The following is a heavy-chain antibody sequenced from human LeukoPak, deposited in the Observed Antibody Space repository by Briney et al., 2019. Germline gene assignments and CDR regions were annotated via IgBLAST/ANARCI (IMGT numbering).Heavy chain of an antibody. CDR1: GFTFSSYA. Sequence: GSLRLSCAASGFTFSSYAMSWIRQPPGKGLEWIGEINHSGSTNYNPSLKSRVTISVDTSKNQFSLKLSSVTAADTAVYYCARGEPYYYGSGSYYRGRYYFDYWGQGTLVTVSS. D-gene: IGHD3-10*01. CDR2: INHSGST. V-gene: IGHV4-34*01. CDR3: ARGEPYYYGSGSYYRGRYYFDY. J-gene: IGHJ4*02.